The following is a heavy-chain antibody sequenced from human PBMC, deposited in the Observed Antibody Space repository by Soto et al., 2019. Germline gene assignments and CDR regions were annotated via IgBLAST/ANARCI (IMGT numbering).Heavy chain of an antibody. CDR1: GFTFSSYA. J-gene: IGHJ4*02. D-gene: IGHD6-19*01. CDR3: ARDQVMYSSGWSKVDY. CDR2: ISYDGSNK. V-gene: IGHV3-30-3*01. Sequence: GGSLRLSCAASGFTFSSYAMHWVRQAPGKGLEWVAVISYDGSNKYYADSVKGRFTISRDNSKNTLYLQMNSLRAEDTAVYYCARDQVMYSSGWSKVDYWGQGTLVTVSS.